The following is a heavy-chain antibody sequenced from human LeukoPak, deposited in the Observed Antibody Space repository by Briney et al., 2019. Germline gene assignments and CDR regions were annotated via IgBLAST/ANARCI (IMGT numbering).Heavy chain of an antibody. CDR3: ARGTMVRGVIVPADY. Sequence: SQTLSLTCTVSGGSISSYYWSWIRQPPGKGLEWIGYIYYSGSTNYNPSLKSRVTISVDTSKNQFSLKLSSVTAADTAVYYCARGTMVRGVIVPADYWGQGTLVTVSS. D-gene: IGHD3-10*01. J-gene: IGHJ4*02. CDR1: GGSISSYY. V-gene: IGHV4-59*01. CDR2: IYYSGST.